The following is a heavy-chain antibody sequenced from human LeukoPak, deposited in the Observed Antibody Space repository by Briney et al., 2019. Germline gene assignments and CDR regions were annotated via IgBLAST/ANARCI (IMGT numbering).Heavy chain of an antibody. Sequence: ASVKVPCKASGYTFTSYDINWVRQAPGQGLEWMGWMNPNSGNTGYAQKFQGRVTMTRNTSISTAYMELSSLRSEDTAVYYCARVRYYYDSSDYWGQGTLVTVSS. CDR1: GYTFTSYD. CDR2: MNPNSGNT. D-gene: IGHD3-22*01. J-gene: IGHJ4*02. V-gene: IGHV1-8*01. CDR3: ARVRYYYDSSDY.